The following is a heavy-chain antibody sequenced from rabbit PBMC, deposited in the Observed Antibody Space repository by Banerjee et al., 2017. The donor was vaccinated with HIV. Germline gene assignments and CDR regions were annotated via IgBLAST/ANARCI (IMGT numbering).Heavy chain of an antibody. D-gene: IGHD2-1*01. Sequence: QSLEESGGDLVKPGASLTLTCTASGIDFSSGYYMCWVRQAPGKGLEWIACINSNTGNTVYASWAKGPFTISKTSSTTVTLQMTSLTAADTATYFCARDNYDDYGDYDLWGPGTLVTVS. J-gene: IGHJ4*01. CDR3: ARDNYDDYGDYDL. V-gene: IGHV1S40*01. CDR2: INSNTGNT. CDR1: GIDFSSGYY.